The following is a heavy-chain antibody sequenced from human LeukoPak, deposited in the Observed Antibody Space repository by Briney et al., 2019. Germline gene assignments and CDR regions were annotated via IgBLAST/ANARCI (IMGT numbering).Heavy chain of an antibody. CDR2: ISVDGTRT. J-gene: IGHJ4*02. CDR3: GRGAHGPAC. CDR1: GFPFNIYW. Sequence: GGSLRLSCAASGFPFNIYWMHWVRRVPGKGLERVSHISVDGTRTTYADSVKGRFTISRDNAKNMLYLEMNSLGSEDTGVYYCGRGAHGPACRGQGPRVSVS. D-gene: IGHD3-16*01. V-gene: IGHV3-74*03.